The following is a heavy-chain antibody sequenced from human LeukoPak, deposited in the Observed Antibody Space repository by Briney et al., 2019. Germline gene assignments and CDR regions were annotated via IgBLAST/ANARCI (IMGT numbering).Heavy chain of an antibody. J-gene: IGHJ6*02. CDR1: GYTFTSYA. CDR3: ASGGYSGYDLYYYYGMDV. Sequence: SVKVSCKASGYTFTSYAMNWVRQAPGQGLEWMGGIIPIFGTANYAQKFQGRVTITADESTSTAYMELSSLRSEDTAVYYCASGGYSGYDLYYYYGMDVWGQGTTVTVSS. V-gene: IGHV1-69*13. CDR2: IIPIFGTA. D-gene: IGHD5-12*01.